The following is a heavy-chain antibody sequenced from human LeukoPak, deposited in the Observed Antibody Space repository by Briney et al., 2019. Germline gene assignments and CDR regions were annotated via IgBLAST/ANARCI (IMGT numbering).Heavy chain of an antibody. D-gene: IGHD3-10*01. CDR2: ISTDGSVT. CDR3: ARIGGSGSYSGHYFDH. Sequence: GGSLRLSCAASGFTFSTYWMHWVRRAPGKGLVWVSRISTDGSVTSYADSVKGRFTISRDNAKNAMYLQMNSLRAEDTAVYYCARIGGSGSYSGHYFDHWGQGTLVTVSS. CDR1: GFTFSTYW. J-gene: IGHJ4*02. V-gene: IGHV3-74*01.